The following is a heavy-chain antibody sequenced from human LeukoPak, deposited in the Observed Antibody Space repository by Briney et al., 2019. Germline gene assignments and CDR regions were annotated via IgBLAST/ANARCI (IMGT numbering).Heavy chain of an antibody. CDR2: ISGSGGST. Sequence: GGSLRLSCAASLFTQVRHAERGLRQAPGKGLEWVSAISGSGGSTYYADFVKGRFTISRDNSKNTLYIQMNSLRAEDTSVYYCGSPSFSYHTGGDTPGTYDYMDVWGKGTTVTVSS. V-gene: IGHV3-23*01. J-gene: IGHJ6*03. D-gene: IGHD2-21*02. CDR1: LFTQVRHA. CDR3: GSPSFSYHTGGDTPGTYDYMDV.